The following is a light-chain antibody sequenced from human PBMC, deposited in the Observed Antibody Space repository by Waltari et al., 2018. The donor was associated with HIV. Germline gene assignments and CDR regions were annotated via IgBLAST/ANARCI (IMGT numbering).Light chain of an antibody. V-gene: IGLV3-21*04. Sequence: SYVLTQPPSVSVAPGKTAKITCVGNNMGTQSVHWYQQKPDQAPVLVIYYNADRPSGIPERFSGSNSGNTATLTINRVEAGDEADYYCHVWDTISDHVVFGGGSKLTVL. CDR3: HVWDTISDHVV. CDR2: YNA. CDR1: NMGTQS. J-gene: IGLJ2*01.